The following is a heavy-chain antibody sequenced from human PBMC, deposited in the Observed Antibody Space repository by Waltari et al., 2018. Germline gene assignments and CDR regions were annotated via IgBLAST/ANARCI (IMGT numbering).Heavy chain of an antibody. Sequence: QVQLQESGPGLVKPSQTLSLTCTVSGGPIRRGGYSWSWIRQPAGKGLAWIGRIYTSGSTNYNPSLKSRVTISVDTSKNQFSLKLSSVTAADTAVYYCARGGLAPDYWGQGTLVTVSS. D-gene: IGHD3-3*02. V-gene: IGHV4-61*02. J-gene: IGHJ4*02. CDR3: ARGGLAPDY. CDR2: IYTSGST. CDR1: GGPIRRGGYS.